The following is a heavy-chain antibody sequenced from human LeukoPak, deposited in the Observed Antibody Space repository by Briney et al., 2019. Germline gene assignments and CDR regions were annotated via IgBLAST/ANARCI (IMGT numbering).Heavy chain of an antibody. D-gene: IGHD4/OR15-4a*01. Sequence: GGSLRLSCAASGFTFSNYAMHWVRQAPGKGLEWVAFISYDGGMTYYADSVKGRFTISRDNSKSTLYLQMNNLRAEDTAVYYCARESMVAAVGFFDYWGQGTLVIVSS. V-gene: IGHV3-30*04. J-gene: IGHJ4*02. CDR2: ISYDGGMT. CDR1: GFTFSNYA. CDR3: ARESMVAAVGFFDY.